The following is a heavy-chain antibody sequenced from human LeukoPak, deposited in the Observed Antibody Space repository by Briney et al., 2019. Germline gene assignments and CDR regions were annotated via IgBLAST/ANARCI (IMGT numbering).Heavy chain of an antibody. D-gene: IGHD3-22*01. J-gene: IGHJ1*01. CDR1: GGTFSSYA. CDR3: ASAYDSSAEYFQH. V-gene: IGHV1-69*04. CDR2: IIPILGIA. Sequence: SVKVSCTASGGTFSSYAISWVRQAPGQGLEWMGRIIPILGIANYAQKFQGRVTITADKSTSTAYMELSSLRSEDTAVYYCASAYDSSAEYFQHWGQGTLVTVSS.